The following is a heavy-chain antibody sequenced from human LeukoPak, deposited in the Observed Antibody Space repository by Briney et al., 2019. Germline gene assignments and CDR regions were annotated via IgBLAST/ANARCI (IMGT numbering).Heavy chain of an antibody. Sequence: GSSVKVSCKASGGTFSSYAISWVRQAPGQGLEWMGGIIPIFGTANYAQKFQGRVTITADESTSTAYMELRGLRSDDTAVYYCARAGGRFLEWLNHDAFDIWGQGTMVTVSS. CDR3: ARAGGRFLEWLNHDAFDI. CDR2: IIPIFGTA. V-gene: IGHV1-69*01. CDR1: GGTFSSYA. D-gene: IGHD3-3*01. J-gene: IGHJ3*02.